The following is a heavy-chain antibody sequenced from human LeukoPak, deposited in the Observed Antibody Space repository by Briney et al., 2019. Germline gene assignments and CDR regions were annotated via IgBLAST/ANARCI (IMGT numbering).Heavy chain of an antibody. V-gene: IGHV4-30-2*01. D-gene: IGHD2-15*01. Sequence: PSETLSLTCTVSGGSISSGGYYWSWIRQPPGKGLEWIGYIYHSGSTYYNPSLKSRVTISVDRSKNQFSLKLSSVTAADTAVYYCARGGIRILDYWGQGTLVTVSS. CDR2: IYHSGST. J-gene: IGHJ4*02. CDR1: GGSISSGGYY. CDR3: ARGGIRILDY.